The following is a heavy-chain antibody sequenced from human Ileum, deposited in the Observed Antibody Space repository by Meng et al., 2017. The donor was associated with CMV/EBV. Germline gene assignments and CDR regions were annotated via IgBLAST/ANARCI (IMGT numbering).Heavy chain of an antibody. V-gene: IGHV4-39*07. J-gene: IGHJ4*02. CDR3: ARDRTVGPTPDGSLGA. D-gene: IGHD1-26*01. CDR1: VGSISTNSDY. CDR2: VHYTGTT. Sequence: ASGHGMARPPETWSSPCTGCVGSISTNSDYWGGVRQPPGKGLEWIATVHYTGTTYYNPSLKSPVIISIDTSKNQFSLRLTSVTAADTAVYYCARDRTVGPTPDGSLGAWGQGTLVTVSS.